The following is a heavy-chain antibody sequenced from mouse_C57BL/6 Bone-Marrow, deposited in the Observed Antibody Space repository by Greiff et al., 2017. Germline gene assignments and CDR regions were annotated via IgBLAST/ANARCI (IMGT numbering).Heavy chain of an antibody. CDR3: ARPLITTVDGFAY. Sequence: QVQLQQSGAELARPGASVKLSCKASGYTFTSYGISWVKQRTGQGLEWIGEIYPRSGNTYYNEKFKGKATLTADKSSSTAYMELRSLTSEDSAVYFCARPLITTVDGFAYWGQGTLVTVSA. D-gene: IGHD1-1*01. CDR1: GYTFTSYG. CDR2: IYPRSGNT. J-gene: IGHJ3*01. V-gene: IGHV1-81*01.